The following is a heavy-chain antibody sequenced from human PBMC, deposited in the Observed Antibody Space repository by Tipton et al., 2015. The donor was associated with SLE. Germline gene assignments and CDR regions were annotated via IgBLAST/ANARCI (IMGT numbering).Heavy chain of an antibody. Sequence: TLSLACTVSGGSISSHYCSWIQHPPGKGLEWIGYIYYSGSSNYNPSLKSRVTISVDTSKNQFSLQLSSVTAADTAVYYCASPGGQDPGGDYFDYWGQGTLVTVSS. CDR1: GGSISSHY. CDR3: ASPGGQDPGGDYFDY. J-gene: IGHJ4*02. D-gene: IGHD2-15*01. V-gene: IGHV4-59*08. CDR2: IYYSGSS.